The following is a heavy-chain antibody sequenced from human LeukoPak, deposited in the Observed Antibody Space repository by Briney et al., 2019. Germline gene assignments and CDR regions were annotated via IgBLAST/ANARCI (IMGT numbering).Heavy chain of an antibody. Sequence: ASVKVSCKASAYTFTGYYMHWVRQAPGQGLEWMGWIYPNSGGTNYAQKFQGRVTMTRDTSISTAYMELSRLRSDDTAVYYCARWGYYGSGSYNYYYYMDVWGKGTTVTVSS. CDR2: IYPNSGGT. J-gene: IGHJ6*03. CDR3: ARWGYYGSGSYNYYYYMDV. D-gene: IGHD3-10*01. V-gene: IGHV1-2*02. CDR1: AYTFTGYY.